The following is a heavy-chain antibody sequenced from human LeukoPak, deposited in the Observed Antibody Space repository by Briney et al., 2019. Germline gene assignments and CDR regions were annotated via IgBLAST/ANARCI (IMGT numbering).Heavy chain of an antibody. D-gene: IGHD3-10*01. CDR3: ARGWFGDLKGAFDI. CDR2: LYYSGST. V-gene: IGHV4-39*07. CDR1: GGSISSSSYY. Sequence: PSETLSLTCTVPGGSISSSSYYWGWIRQPPGKGLEWIGSLYYSGSTYHNPSLKSRVTISVDTSKNQFSLKLSSVTAADTAVYYCARGWFGDLKGAFDIWGQGTMVTVSS. J-gene: IGHJ3*02.